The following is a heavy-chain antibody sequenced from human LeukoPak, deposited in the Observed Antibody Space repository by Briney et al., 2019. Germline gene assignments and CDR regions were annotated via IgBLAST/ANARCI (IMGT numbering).Heavy chain of an antibody. CDR1: GFTFSRYG. CDR3: ARDLTRIPTE. J-gene: IGHJ4*02. V-gene: IGHV3-33*01. D-gene: IGHD4-11*01. CDR2: IWYDGSNK. Sequence: GGSLRLSCAAAGFTFSRYGMHWVRQAAGKGLEWVAVIWYDGSNKYYADSVKGRFTISRDNSKNTLYLQMNSLRAEDTAVYYCARDLTRIPTEWGQGTLVTVSS.